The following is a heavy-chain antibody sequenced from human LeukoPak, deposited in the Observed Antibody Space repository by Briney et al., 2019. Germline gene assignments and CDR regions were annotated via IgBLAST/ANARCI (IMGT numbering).Heavy chain of an antibody. CDR1: GFTFSSYG. J-gene: IGHJ6*03. Sequence: PGGSLRLSCAASGFTFSSYGMHWVRQAPGKGLEWVAVISYDGSNKYYADSVKGRFTISRDNSKNTLYLQMNSLRAEDTAVYYCAKDVRFGFYYYYMDVWGKGTTVTVSS. V-gene: IGHV3-30*18. D-gene: IGHD3-10*02. CDR3: AKDVRFGFYYYYMDV. CDR2: ISYDGSNK.